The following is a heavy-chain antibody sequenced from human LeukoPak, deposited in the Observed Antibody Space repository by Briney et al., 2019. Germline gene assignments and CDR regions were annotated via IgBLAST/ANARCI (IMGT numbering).Heavy chain of an antibody. CDR3: ARSRSGYYGDVDY. CDR1: GGSTSGGNYY. D-gene: IGHD3-3*01. CDR2: IYYSGST. Sequence: PSETLSLTCIVSGGSTSGGNYYWAWIRQHPGKGLEWIGHIYYSGSTFYNPSLKSRVIISVDTSKNQFSLKLSSVTAADTAVYYCARSRSGYYGDVDYWGQGALVTVSS. V-gene: IGHV4-31*03. J-gene: IGHJ4*02.